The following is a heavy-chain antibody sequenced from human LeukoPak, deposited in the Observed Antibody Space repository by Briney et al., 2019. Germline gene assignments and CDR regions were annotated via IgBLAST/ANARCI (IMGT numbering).Heavy chain of an antibody. D-gene: IGHD2-2*01. J-gene: IGHJ4*02. CDR1: GYTFTNFD. V-gene: IGHV1-8*03. CDR3: ARRIPAAMSFDY. Sequence: ASVKVSCKASGYTFTNFDINWVRQATGQGLEWMGWMNPNSGNTGYAQKFQGRVTITRNTSISTAYMELSSLRSEDTAVYYCARRIPAAMSFDYWGQGTLVTVSS. CDR2: MNPNSGNT.